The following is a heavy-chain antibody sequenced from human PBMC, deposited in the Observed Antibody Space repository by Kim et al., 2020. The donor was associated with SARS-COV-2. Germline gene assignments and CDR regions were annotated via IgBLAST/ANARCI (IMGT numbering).Heavy chain of an antibody. CDR1: GFTFRIYW. Sequence: GGSLRLSCAASGFTFRIYWMHWVRQAPGKGLVWVSRINTDGTFSNYADSVRGRFTISRDLATNTVYLQMNSLRAVDTAVYFCAGAVGPTRNDFWGQGTLVTVSS. V-gene: IGHV3-74*01. CDR3: AGAVGPTRNDF. CDR2: INTDGTFS. J-gene: IGHJ4*02. D-gene: IGHD3-16*01.